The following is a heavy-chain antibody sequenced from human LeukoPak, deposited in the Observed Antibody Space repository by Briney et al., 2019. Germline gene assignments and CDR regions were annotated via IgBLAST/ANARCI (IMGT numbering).Heavy chain of an antibody. D-gene: IGHD6-13*01. CDR3: VRDSRWTFDY. CDR1: GFTFSGHW. CDR2: INEDGSQK. J-gene: IGHJ4*02. Sequence: GGSLRLSCAASGFTFSGHWMIWVRQAPGKGLEWVANINEDGSQKYYMDSVRGRFTISRDNAKNSLYLQMNSLRAEDTAVYYCVRDSRWTFDYWGQGTLVTVCS. V-gene: IGHV3-7*01.